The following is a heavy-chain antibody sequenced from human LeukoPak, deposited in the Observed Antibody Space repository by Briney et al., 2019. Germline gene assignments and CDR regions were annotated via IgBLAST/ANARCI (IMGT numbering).Heavy chain of an antibody. D-gene: IGHD3-3*01. CDR1: GGSIRSYY. V-gene: IGHV4-59*08. CDR2: IYYSGST. Sequence: SETLSLTCTVSGGSIRSYYWSWIRQPPGKGLEWIGYIYYSGSTNYNPSLKSRVTISVDTSKNQFSLKLSSVTAADTAVYYCARGTLRFLEWSGGFDPWGQGTLVTVSS. CDR3: ARGTLRFLEWSGGFDP. J-gene: IGHJ5*02.